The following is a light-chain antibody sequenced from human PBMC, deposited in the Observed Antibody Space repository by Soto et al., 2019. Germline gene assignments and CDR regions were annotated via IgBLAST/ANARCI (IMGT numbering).Light chain of an antibody. Sequence: DIQLTQSPSFLSASVGDRVTITCRASQDISTYLAWYQQKPGKAPKLMIYEASTLQNGVPSRFSGRGSGTDFTLTISDLLPEDFATYHCQQLNTLPFTFGQGTRLEIK. CDR2: EAS. J-gene: IGKJ5*01. CDR3: QQLNTLPFT. CDR1: QDISTY. V-gene: IGKV1-9*01.